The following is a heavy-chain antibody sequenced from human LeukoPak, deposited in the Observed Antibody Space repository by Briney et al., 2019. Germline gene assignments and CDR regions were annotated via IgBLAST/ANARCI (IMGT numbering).Heavy chain of an antibody. J-gene: IGHJ5*02. Sequence: SETLSLTCAVYGGSFSGYYWSWIRQPPGKGLEWIGEINHSGSTNYNPSLKSRVTISVDTSKNQFSLKLSSVTAADTAVYYCARGGLVPGQQLKLAWFDPWGQGTLVTVSS. D-gene: IGHD6-13*01. CDR1: GGSFSGYY. CDR3: ARGGLVPGQQLKLAWFDP. V-gene: IGHV4-34*01. CDR2: INHSGST.